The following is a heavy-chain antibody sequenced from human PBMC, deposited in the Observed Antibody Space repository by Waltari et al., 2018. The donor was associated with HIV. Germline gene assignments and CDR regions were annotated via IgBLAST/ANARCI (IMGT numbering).Heavy chain of an antibody. J-gene: IGHJ3*02. CDR2: IYSGGST. CDR3: ARDRGHYYGSGRGFDI. D-gene: IGHD3-10*01. V-gene: IGHV3-53*01. CDR1: GFTVSSNY. Sequence: EVQLVESGGGLIQPGGSLRLSCAASGFTVSSNYMSWVRQAPGKGLAWVSVIYSGGSTYYADSVKGRFTISRDNSKNTLYLQMNSLRAEDTAVYYCARDRGHYYGSGRGFDIWGQGTMVTVSS.